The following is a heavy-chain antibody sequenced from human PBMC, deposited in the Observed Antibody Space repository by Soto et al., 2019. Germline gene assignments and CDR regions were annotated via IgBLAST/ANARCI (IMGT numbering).Heavy chain of an antibody. CDR3: ARSPGIAAAGGRYYYYYGMDV. CDR2: IIPILGIA. Sequence: SVKVSCKASGGTFSSYTISWVRQAPGQGLEWMGRIIPILGIANYAQKFQGRVTITADKSTSTAYMELSSLRSEDTAVYYCARSPGIAAAGGRYYYYYGMDVWG. V-gene: IGHV1-69*02. J-gene: IGHJ6*02. CDR1: GGTFSSYT. D-gene: IGHD6-13*01.